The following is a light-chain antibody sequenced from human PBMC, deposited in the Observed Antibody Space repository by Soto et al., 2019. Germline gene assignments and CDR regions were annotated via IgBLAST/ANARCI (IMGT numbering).Light chain of an antibody. CDR3: TSYTPSSTVL. CDR1: SSDVGGYNY. J-gene: IGLJ2*01. Sequence: QSALTQPASVSRSPGQSITISCAGTSSDVGGYNYVSWYQHHPGKAPKLLIYDVNMRPSGVSDRFSGSRSGNTASLAISGLQAEDEADYFCTSYTPSSTVLFGGGTKLTVL. V-gene: IGLV2-14*03. CDR2: DVN.